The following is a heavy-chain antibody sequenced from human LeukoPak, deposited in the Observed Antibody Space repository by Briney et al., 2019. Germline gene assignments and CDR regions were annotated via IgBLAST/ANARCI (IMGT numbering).Heavy chain of an antibody. Sequence: SETLSLTCTVSGGSISSSSYYWGWIRQPPGKGLEWIGSIYYSGSTYYNPSLKSRVTISVDTSKNQFSLKLSSVTAADTAVYYCARIYCSSTSCYTPRAYYCYMDVWGKGTTVTVSS. V-gene: IGHV4-39*07. CDR3: ARIYCSSTSCYTPRAYYCYMDV. CDR1: GGSISSSSYY. D-gene: IGHD2-2*02. CDR2: IYYSGST. J-gene: IGHJ6*03.